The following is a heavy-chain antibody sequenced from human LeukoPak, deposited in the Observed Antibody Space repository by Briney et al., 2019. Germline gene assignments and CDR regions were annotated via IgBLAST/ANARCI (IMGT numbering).Heavy chain of an antibody. Sequence: ASVKVSCKASGYTFTCYFIHWVRHAPGQGLEWMGWINPTSGGTNWAQKFQGRVSITRDTSINSAYMKLSRLRSDDTAVYYCATLDLLDYWGQGTLVTVSS. CDR2: INPTSGGT. CDR3: ATLDLLDY. V-gene: IGHV1-2*02. J-gene: IGHJ4*02. CDR1: GYTFTCYF.